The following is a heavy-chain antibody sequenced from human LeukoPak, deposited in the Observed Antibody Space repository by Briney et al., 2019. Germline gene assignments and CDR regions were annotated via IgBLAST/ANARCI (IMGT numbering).Heavy chain of an antibody. CDR2: ISSTGST. D-gene: IGHD3-22*01. Sequence: PSQTLSLTCTVSDDSISSGTYYWTWIRQPAGRGLEWIGRISSTGSTNYNPSLKSRVTISIDPSKNQFSLRLKSVTAADTAMYYCARLYYYRKLNYFDSWGQGTLVTVS. CDR1: DDSISSGTYY. CDR3: ARLYYYRKLNYFDS. V-gene: IGHV4-61*02. J-gene: IGHJ4*02.